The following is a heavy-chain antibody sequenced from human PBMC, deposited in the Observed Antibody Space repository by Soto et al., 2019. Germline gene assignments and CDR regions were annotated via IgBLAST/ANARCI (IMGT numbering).Heavy chain of an antibody. CDR1: GFTFSGSA. J-gene: IGHJ4*02. D-gene: IGHD3-22*01. V-gene: IGHV3-73*01. CDR2: IRSKANSYAT. CDR3: TGRYYYDSSGYYLFDY. Sequence: GGSLRLSCAASGFTFSGSAMHWVRQASGKGLEWVGRIRSKANSYATAYAASVKGRFTISRDDSKNTAYLQMNSLKTEDTAVYYCTGRYYYDSSGYYLFDYWGQGTLVTVSS.